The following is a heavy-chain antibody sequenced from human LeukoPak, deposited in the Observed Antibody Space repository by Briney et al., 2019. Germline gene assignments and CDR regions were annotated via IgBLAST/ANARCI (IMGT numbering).Heavy chain of an antibody. CDR2: ISWDGGST. J-gene: IGHJ5*02. V-gene: IGHV3-43D*03. CDR1: GFIFDDFA. Sequence: QAGGSLRLSCAASGFIFDDFAMYWARQAPGKGLEWVSLISWDGGSTYYADSVKGRFTISRDNSKNSLYLQMNSLRPEDTAFYYCARQGGPWGQGTLVTVSS. CDR3: ARQGGP.